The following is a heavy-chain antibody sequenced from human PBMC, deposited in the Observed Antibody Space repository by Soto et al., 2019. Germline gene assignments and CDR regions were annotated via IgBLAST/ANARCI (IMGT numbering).Heavy chain of an antibody. V-gene: IGHV3-23*01. D-gene: IGHD3-22*01. CDR2: ISGSGFNT. Sequence: LRLSCAASGFTFSNYAMSWVRQAPGKGLEWISAISGSGFNTYYARSVKGRFTISRDNSKHTLSLQLSSLRADDTAVYYCAKESGLSTGNYDSSGYPIDYWGQGTLVTVSS. J-gene: IGHJ4*02. CDR1: GFTFSNYA. CDR3: AKESGLSTGNYDSSGYPIDY.